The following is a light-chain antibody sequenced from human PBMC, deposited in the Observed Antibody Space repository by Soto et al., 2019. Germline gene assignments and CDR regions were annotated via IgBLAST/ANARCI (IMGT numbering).Light chain of an antibody. J-gene: IGKJ1*01. Sequence: EIVLTQSPGTLSLSPGERATLSCRASQSVSSSYLAWYQQKPGQAPRPLIYGASSRAIGIPDGFRGSGSGTDFTLTISTLEPEDFAVYYCKQYGFSPMTFGQETKVEIK. V-gene: IGKV3-20*01. CDR3: KQYGFSPMT. CDR2: GAS. CDR1: QSVSSSY.